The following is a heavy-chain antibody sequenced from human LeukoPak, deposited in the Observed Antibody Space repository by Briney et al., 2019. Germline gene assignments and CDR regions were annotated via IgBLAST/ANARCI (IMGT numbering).Heavy chain of an antibody. V-gene: IGHV1-58*01. D-gene: IGHD3-10*01. CDR3: AADVGITMVRGVITQDY. CDR2: IVVGSGNT. CDR1: GFTFTSSA. J-gene: IGHJ4*02. Sequence: SVKVSCTASGFTFTSSAVQWVRQARGQRLEWIGWIVVGSGNTNYAQKFQEGVTITRDMSTSTAYMELSSLRSEDTAVYYCAADVGITMVRGVITQDYWGQGTLVTVSS.